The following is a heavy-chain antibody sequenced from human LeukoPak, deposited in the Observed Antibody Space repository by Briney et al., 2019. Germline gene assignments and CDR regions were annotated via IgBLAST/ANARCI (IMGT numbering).Heavy chain of an antibody. J-gene: IGHJ4*02. D-gene: IGHD2-2*02. CDR2: NRGSGVST. CDR3: AGYNCSSTTCYTGGFDY. V-gene: IGHV3-23*01. CDR1: GFTFSSYA. Sequence: PGGSLRLSCAASGFTFSSYAMRWVRHAPGEGREWVSYNRGSGVSTYYADSVKGRFTISRDKSKSTLYLQMNSLRAEDTAVYYCAGYNCSSTTCYTGGFDYWGQGTLVTVSS.